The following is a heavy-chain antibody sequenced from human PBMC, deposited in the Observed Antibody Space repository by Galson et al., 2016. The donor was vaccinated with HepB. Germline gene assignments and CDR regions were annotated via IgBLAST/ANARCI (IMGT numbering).Heavy chain of an antibody. CDR2: ISDDGGTK. CDR1: GFTFNTYP. Sequence: SLRLSCAASGFTFNTYPMHWVRQAPGKGLEWLEVISDDGGTKYYADSVKGRFTISRDNSKNTLYLQMNSLKAEDTAIYYCARDQKWGWYRPFVYWGQGTLVTVSS. V-gene: IGHV3-30*04. J-gene: IGHJ4*02. CDR3: ARDQKWGWYRPFVY. D-gene: IGHD1-26*01.